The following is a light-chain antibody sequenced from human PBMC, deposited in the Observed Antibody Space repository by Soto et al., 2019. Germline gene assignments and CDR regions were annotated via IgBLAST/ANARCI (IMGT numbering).Light chain of an antibody. J-gene: IGLJ2*01. V-gene: IGLV2-14*01. Sequence: QSALTQPASVSGSPGQSITISCTGTSSDVGGYNYVSWYQQHPGKAPKLMIYAVSSRPSGVSNRFSGSKSGNTASLTIYGLQAEDEADYYCSSYTSSSTLVFGGGTKLTVL. CDR2: AVS. CDR3: SSYTSSSTLV. CDR1: SSDVGGYNY.